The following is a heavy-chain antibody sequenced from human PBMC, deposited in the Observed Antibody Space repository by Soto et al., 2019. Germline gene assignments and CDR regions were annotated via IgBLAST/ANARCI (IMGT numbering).Heavy chain of an antibody. Sequence: KTSETLSLTCTVSGGSISSGGYYWSWIRQHPGKGLEWIGYIYYSGSTYYNPSPKSRVTISVDTSKNQFSLKLSSVTAADTAVYYCATFRRYSSGWYLGDFQHWGQGTLVTVSS. CDR3: ATFRRYSSGWYLGDFQH. CDR2: IYYSGST. J-gene: IGHJ1*01. D-gene: IGHD6-19*01. CDR1: GGSISSGGYY. V-gene: IGHV4-31*03.